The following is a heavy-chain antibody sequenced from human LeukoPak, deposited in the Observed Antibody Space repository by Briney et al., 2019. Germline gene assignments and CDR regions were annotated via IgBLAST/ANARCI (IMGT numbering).Heavy chain of an antibody. CDR2: IKSDGSST. D-gene: IGHD2-8*02. V-gene: IGHV3-74*01. Sequence: GSLRLSCAASGFTFSSDWMHWVRQAPGKGLVRVSRIKSDGSSTRYADSVKGRFTISRDNAKNTLYLQMNSLRVEDTAVYYCARDSAECTGGYCYLVSWGQGTLVTVSS. CDR3: ARDSAECTGGYCYLVS. J-gene: IGHJ4*02. CDR1: GFTFSSDW.